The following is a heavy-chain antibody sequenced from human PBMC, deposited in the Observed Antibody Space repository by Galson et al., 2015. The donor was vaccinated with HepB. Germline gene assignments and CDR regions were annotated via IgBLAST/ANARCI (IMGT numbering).Heavy chain of an antibody. V-gene: IGHV1-69*13. D-gene: IGHD5-18*01. CDR1: GGTFSSYA. CDR2: IIPIFGTA. Sequence: SVKVSCKASGGTFSSYAISWVRQAPGQGLEWMGGIIPIFGTANYAQKFQGRVTITADESTSTAYMELSSLRSEDTAVYYCARVGQGGGYSQGWYFDLWGRGTLVTVSS. CDR3: ARVGQGGGYSQGWYFDL. J-gene: IGHJ2*01.